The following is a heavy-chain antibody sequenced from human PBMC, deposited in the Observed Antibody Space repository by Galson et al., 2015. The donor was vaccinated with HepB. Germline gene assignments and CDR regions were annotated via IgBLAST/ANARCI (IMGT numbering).Heavy chain of an antibody. CDR1: GYTLTDLS. J-gene: IGHJ5*02. CDR2: FDPEDGET. V-gene: IGHV1-24*01. D-gene: IGHD1-1*01. Sequence: SVKVSCKVSGYTLTDLSMHWVRQAPGKGLEWMGGFDPEDGETIYAQKFQGRVTMTEDTATDTAYMELSSLRSEDTAVYYCATRNWNDVSGDWFDPWGQGTLVTVSS. CDR3: ATRNWNDVSGDWFDP.